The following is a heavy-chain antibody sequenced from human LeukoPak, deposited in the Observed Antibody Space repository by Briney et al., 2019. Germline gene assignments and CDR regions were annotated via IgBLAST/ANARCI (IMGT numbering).Heavy chain of an antibody. CDR1: GGSISSSSYY. D-gene: IGHD3-10*01. V-gene: IGHV4-39*07. CDR2: IYYSGST. J-gene: IGHJ4*02. Sequence: PSETLSLTCTVSGGSISSSSYYWGWIRQPPGKGLEWIGSIYYSGSTYYNPSLKSRVTISVDTSKNQFSLRLSSVTAADTAVYYCKAGEFFITWDDYWGQGTLVTVSS. CDR3: KAGEFFITWDDY.